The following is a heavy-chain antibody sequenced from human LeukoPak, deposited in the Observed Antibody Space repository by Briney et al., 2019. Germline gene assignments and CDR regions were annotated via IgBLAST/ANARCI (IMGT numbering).Heavy chain of an antibody. Sequence: SETLSLTCTVSGGSIKIGSYYWGWIRQPPGKGLEWIGSVYYTGSADYNPSLESRVTISVDTSNNHFSLRLTSVTAADTAVYYCARLSAAVHLGAFDLWGQGTMVTVSS. D-gene: IGHD3-3*01. CDR1: GGSIKIGSYY. J-gene: IGHJ3*01. CDR3: ARLSAAVHLGAFDL. CDR2: VYYTGSA. V-gene: IGHV4-39*02.